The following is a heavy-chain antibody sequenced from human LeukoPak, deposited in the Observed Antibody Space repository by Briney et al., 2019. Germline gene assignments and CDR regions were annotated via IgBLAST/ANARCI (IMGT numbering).Heavy chain of an antibody. J-gene: IGHJ4*02. CDR3: ARDLGYCSGGSCFSIGY. V-gene: IGHV4-59*01. CDR2: IYYSGST. D-gene: IGHD2-15*01. Sequence: SETLSLTCTVSGGSISSYYWSWIRQPPGKGLEWIGYIYYSGSTNHNPSLKSRVTISVDTSKNQFSLKLSSVTAADTAVYYCARDLGYCSGGSCFSIGYWGQGTLVTVSS. CDR1: GGSISSYY.